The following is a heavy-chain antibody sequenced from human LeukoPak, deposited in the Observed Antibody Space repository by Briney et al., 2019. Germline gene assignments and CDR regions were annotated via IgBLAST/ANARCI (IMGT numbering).Heavy chain of an antibody. CDR1: GGTFSSYA. V-gene: IGHV1-69*01. J-gene: IGHJ5*02. D-gene: IGHD3-10*01. CDR2: IIPIFGTA. Sequence: VASVKVSCKASGGTFSSYAISWVRQAPGQGLEWMGGIIPIFGTANYAQKFQGRVTITADESTSTAYMELSSLRSEDTAVYYCARRNYYGSGSYAWFDPWGQGTLVTVSS. CDR3: ARRNYYGSGSYAWFDP.